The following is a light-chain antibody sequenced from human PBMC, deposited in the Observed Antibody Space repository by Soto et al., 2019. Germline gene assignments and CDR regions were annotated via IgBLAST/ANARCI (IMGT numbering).Light chain of an antibody. CDR1: SSDIGTYNY. Sequence: ALTQPASVSGSPGQSITISFTGTSSDIGTYNYVSWYQQHPGKAPKLMIFEVSNRPSGVSYRFSGSKSDNTASLTISGLQAEDEADYYCCSYTRSNTYVFGTRTKV. J-gene: IGLJ1*01. CDR2: EVS. V-gene: IGLV2-14*01. CDR3: CSYTRSNTYV.